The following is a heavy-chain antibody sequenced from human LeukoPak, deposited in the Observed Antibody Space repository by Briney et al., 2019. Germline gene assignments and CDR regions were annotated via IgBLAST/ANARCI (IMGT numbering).Heavy chain of an antibody. V-gene: IGHV4-31*03. J-gene: IGHJ4*02. CDR3: ARDVYSYGPDY. D-gene: IGHD5-18*01. CDR1: GVSISSGGYY. Sequence: PSETLSLTCTVFGVSISSGGYYWSRIRQHPGKGLEWIGYIYYGGDTKYNPSLKSRVTTSVDTSKNQFSLKLSSVTAADTAVYYCARDVYSYGPDYWGQGTLVTVSS. CDR2: IYYGGDT.